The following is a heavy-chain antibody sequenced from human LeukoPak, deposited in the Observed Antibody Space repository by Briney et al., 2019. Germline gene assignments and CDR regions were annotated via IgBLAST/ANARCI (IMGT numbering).Heavy chain of an antibody. CDR3: ASSAGYCSGGSCFYY. J-gene: IGHJ4*02. CDR2: ISSSSSYI. V-gene: IGHV3-21*01. CDR1: GFTFSSYS. Sequence: GGTLRLSCAASGFTFSSYSMNWVRQAPGKGLEWVSSISSSSSYIYYADSVKGRFTISRDNAKNSLYLQMNSLRAEDTAVYYCASSAGYCSGGSCFYYCGQGTLVTVSS. D-gene: IGHD2-15*01.